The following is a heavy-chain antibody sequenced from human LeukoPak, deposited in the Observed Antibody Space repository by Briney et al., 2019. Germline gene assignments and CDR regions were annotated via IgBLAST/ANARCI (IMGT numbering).Heavy chain of an antibody. CDR2: VYHSGIT. CDR3: AEVVHDGYSDY. Sequence: SETLSLTCSVSGASITSDYWSWIRQPPGKGLEWIGYVYHSGITKYNPSLNSRVTISMDTSRNQFSLKLTPVTAEDTAIYYCAEVVHDGYSDYWGQGTLVTVSS. CDR1: GASITSDY. D-gene: IGHD3-22*01. V-gene: IGHV4-4*08. J-gene: IGHJ4*02.